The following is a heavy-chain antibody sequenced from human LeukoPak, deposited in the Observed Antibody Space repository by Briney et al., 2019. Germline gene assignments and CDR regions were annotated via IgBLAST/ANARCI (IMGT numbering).Heavy chain of an antibody. CDR1: GFTFSGSG. CDR2: IRSKANSYAT. D-gene: IGHD5-12*01. CDR3: TGGHSGYDSIYLGY. V-gene: IGHV3-73*01. J-gene: IGHJ4*02. Sequence: GGSLRLSCAASGFTFSGSGMHWVRQASGKGLGWVGRIRSKANSYATEYAASVKGRFTISRDDSKNTAYLQMNSLKTEDTAVYYCTGGHSGYDSIYLGYWGQGTLVTVSS.